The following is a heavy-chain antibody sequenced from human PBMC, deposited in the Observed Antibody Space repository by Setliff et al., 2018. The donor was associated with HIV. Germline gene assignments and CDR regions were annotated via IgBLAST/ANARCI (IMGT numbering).Heavy chain of an antibody. CDR1: GLTFSNYW. Sequence: GGSLRLSCAASGLTFSNYWMHWVRQAPGKGLEWVSRIDSDGSDTNYADSVRGRFTISRDNSKNSLYLQMNSLRAEDTAVYYCARDGYSYGFFDYWGQGTLVTVS. CDR3: ARDGYSYGFFDY. J-gene: IGHJ4*02. V-gene: IGHV3-74*01. CDR2: IDSDGSDT. D-gene: IGHD5-18*01.